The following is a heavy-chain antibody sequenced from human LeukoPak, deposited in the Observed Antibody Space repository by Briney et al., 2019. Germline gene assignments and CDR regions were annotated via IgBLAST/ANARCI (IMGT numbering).Heavy chain of an antibody. D-gene: IGHD1-26*01. V-gene: IGHV3-23*01. J-gene: IGHJ4*02. CDR3: AKANRTGYSGGYQIDY. CDR1: GFTFSSYA. CDR2: ISGSGTAT. Sequence: GGSLRLSCAASGFTFSSYAMSWVRQAPGKGLDWVSVISGSGTATNYADSVKGRFTISRDNSRNTLYLQMNSLRAEDTAVYYCAKANRTGYSGGYQIDYWGQGTLVTVSS.